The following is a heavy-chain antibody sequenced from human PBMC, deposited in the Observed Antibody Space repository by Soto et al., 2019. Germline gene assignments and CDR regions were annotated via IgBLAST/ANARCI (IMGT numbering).Heavy chain of an antibody. V-gene: IGHV4-59*08. Sequence: QVQLQESGPGLVKPSETLSLTCTVSGGSISSYYWSWIRQPPGKGLEWIGYIYYSGSTNYNPSLKCRVTISVDTSKNQFSLKLSSVTAADTAVYYCARHGGYYDFWSGYSQHYYYYMDVWGKGTTVTVSS. CDR1: GGSISSYY. D-gene: IGHD3-3*01. J-gene: IGHJ6*03. CDR3: ARHGGYYDFWSGYSQHYYYYMDV. CDR2: IYYSGST.